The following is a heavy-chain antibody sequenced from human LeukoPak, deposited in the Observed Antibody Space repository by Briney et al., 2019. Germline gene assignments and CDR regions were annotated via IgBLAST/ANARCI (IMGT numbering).Heavy chain of an antibody. D-gene: IGHD3-3*01. CDR2: ISGSGGST. V-gene: IGHV3-23*01. CDR1: GFTFSSYA. CDR3: AREKRITIFGVVNTTDY. J-gene: IGHJ4*02. Sequence: GGSLRLSCAASGFTFSSYAMSWVRQAPGKGLEWVSAISGSGGSTYYADSVKGRFTISRDNSKNSLYLQMNSLRAEDTAVYYCAREKRITIFGVVNTTDYWGQGTLVTVSS.